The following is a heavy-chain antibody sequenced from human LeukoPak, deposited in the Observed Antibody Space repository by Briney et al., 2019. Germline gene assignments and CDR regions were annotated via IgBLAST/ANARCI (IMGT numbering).Heavy chain of an antibody. J-gene: IGHJ4*02. Sequence: PGGSLRLSCAASGFTFSSDAVSWVRQAPGKGLEWVSAISGSGGSTYYADSVKGRFTISRDNSKNTLYLQMNSLRAEDTAVYYCAKDWYYYDSSGSPLGYFDYWGQGTLVTVSS. CDR3: AKDWYYYDSSGSPLGYFDY. V-gene: IGHV3-23*01. CDR2: ISGSGGST. D-gene: IGHD3-22*01. CDR1: GFTFSSDA.